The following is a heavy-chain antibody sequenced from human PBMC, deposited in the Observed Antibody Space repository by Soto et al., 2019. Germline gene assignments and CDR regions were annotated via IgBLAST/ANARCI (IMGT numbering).Heavy chain of an antibody. J-gene: IGHJ6*02. Sequence: SVKVSCKASGGTFSSYTISWVRQAPGQGLEWMGRIIPILGIANYAQKFQGRVTITADKSTSTAYMELSSLRSEDTAVYYCARGSGSGWSNYYYYGMDVWGQGTTVTVSS. CDR3: ARGSGSGWSNYYYYGMDV. CDR2: IIPILGIA. CDR1: GGTFSSYT. V-gene: IGHV1-69*02. D-gene: IGHD6-19*01.